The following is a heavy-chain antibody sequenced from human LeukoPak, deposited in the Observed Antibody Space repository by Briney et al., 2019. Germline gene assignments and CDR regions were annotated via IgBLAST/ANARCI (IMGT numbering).Heavy chain of an antibody. J-gene: IGHJ1*01. CDR3: ARDGTSAKYFQH. Sequence: ASVKVSCKASGGTFSSYAISWVRQAPGQGLEWMGGIIPIFGTANYAQKFQGRVTITTDESTSTAYMELSSLRSEDTAVYYCARDGTSAKYFQHWGQGTLVTVSS. D-gene: IGHD4-23*01. V-gene: IGHV1-69*05. CDR1: GGTFSSYA. CDR2: IIPIFGTA.